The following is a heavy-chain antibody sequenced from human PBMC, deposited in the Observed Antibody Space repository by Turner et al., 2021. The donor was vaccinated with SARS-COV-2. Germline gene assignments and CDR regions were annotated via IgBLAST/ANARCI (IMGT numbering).Heavy chain of an antibody. CDR3: ARDLGGFFDP. CDR2: ISYDGSNK. J-gene: IGHJ5*02. CDR1: GFTFSSYA. V-gene: IGHV3-30*04. D-gene: IGHD3-10*01. Sequence: QVQLVESGGGVVQPGRSLRLSCAASGFTFSSYAMHWVHQAPGKGLEWVALISYDGSNKYYADSVKGRFTISRDNSKNTLYLQMNSLRVEDTAVYYCARDLGGFFDPWGQGTLVTVSS.